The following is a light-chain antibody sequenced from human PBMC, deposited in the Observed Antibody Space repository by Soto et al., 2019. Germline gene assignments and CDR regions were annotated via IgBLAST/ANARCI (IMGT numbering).Light chain of an antibody. CDR2: DES. CDR1: QNINNY. CDR3: QQYETLPT. J-gene: IGKJ5*01. Sequence: DIRRTNSQSSLSASVGDRVTITFQSIQNINNYLNWYQQKPGRAPKRLIYDESNLEAGVPSRFRGSGSGTDFTFTISRLQPEDIATYYWQQYETLPTLGHGTRVEL. V-gene: IGKV1-33*01.